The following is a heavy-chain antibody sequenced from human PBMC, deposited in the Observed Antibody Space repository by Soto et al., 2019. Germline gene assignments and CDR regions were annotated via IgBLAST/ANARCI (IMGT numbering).Heavy chain of an antibody. V-gene: IGHV4-34*01. D-gene: IGHD1-26*01. J-gene: IGHJ4*02. CDR1: GGSLRGHY. Sequence: PSETLSLTCAVSGGSLRGHYWSWIRQSPEKGLEWIGEINHSGFTNYNPTLKSRVTISRDASKNQFSLRLSSMTAADSAVYFCARAPVKLGATIFDSWGQGTLVTVSS. CDR3: ARAPVKLGATIFDS. CDR2: INHSGFT.